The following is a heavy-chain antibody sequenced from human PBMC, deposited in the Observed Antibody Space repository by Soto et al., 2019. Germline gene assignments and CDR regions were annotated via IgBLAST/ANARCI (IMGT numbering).Heavy chain of an antibody. CDR3: AKVGIYGDYVWSNYYFDY. CDR1: GFTFSSYA. CDR2: ISGSGGST. V-gene: IGHV3-23*01. Sequence: PGGSLRLSCAASGFTFSSYAMSWVRQAPGKGLEWVSAISGSGGSTYYADSVKGRFTISRDNSKNTLYLQINSLRAEDTAVYYCAKVGIYGDYVWSNYYFDYWGQGTLVTVSS. J-gene: IGHJ4*02. D-gene: IGHD4-17*01.